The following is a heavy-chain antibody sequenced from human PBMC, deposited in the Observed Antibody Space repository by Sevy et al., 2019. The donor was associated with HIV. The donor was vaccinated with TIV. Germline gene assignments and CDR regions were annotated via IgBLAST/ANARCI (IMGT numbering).Heavy chain of an antibody. CDR1: GGSISSYY. D-gene: IGHD5-18*01. J-gene: IGHJ1*01. CDR3: ARGYSYGYWGSYCFQH. V-gene: IGHV4-59*13. CDR2: IYYSGST. Sequence: SETLSLTCTVSGGSISSYYWSWIRQPPGKGLEWIGYIYYSGSTNYNPSLKSQVTISVDTSKNQFSLKLSSVTAADTAVYYCARGYSYGYWGSYCFQHWGQGTLVTVSS.